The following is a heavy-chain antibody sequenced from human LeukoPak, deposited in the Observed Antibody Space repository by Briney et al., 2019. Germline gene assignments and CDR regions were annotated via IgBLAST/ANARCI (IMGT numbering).Heavy chain of an antibody. D-gene: IGHD3-16*01. CDR1: GYTFTSYG. CDR3: ARDYGSS. Sequence: ASVKVSCKASGYTFTSYGISWVRQAPGQGLEWMGWISAYNGNTNYAQKFQGRVTMTRDTSTSTVYMELSSLRSEDTAVYYCARDYGSSWGQGTLVTVSS. J-gene: IGHJ4*02. V-gene: IGHV1-18*01. CDR2: ISAYNGNT.